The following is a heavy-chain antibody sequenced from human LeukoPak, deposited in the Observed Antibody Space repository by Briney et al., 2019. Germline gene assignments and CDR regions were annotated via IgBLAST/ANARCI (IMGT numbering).Heavy chain of an antibody. CDR3: ARAATMIVVVIETDAFDI. CDR2: IYYSGST. J-gene: IGHJ3*02. V-gene: IGHV4-38-2*02. D-gene: IGHD3-22*01. CDR1: GYSISSGYY. Sequence: SETLSLTCTVSGYSISSGYYWGWIRQPPGKGLEWIGSIYYSGSTYYNPSLKSRVTISADTSKNQFSLKLSSVTAADTAVYYCARAATMIVVVIETDAFDIWGQGTMVTVSS.